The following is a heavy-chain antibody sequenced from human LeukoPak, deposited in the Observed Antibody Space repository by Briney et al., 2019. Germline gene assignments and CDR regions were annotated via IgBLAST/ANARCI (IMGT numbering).Heavy chain of an antibody. V-gene: IGHV3-53*01. CDR2: IYSADST. Sequence: PGGSLRLSCAASGFTVSSNYMSWVRQAPGKGLELVSVIYSADSTYYADSVKGRFTISRDNSKNTLYLQMNSLRAEDAAVYYCATVEYYDSSGSCYFQHLGQGTLLTASS. CDR1: GFTVSSNY. D-gene: IGHD3-22*01. CDR3: ATVEYYDSSGSCYFQH. J-gene: IGHJ1*01.